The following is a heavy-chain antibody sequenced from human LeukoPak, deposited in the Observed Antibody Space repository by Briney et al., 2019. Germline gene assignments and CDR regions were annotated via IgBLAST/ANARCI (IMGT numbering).Heavy chain of an antibody. J-gene: IGHJ4*02. V-gene: IGHV3-21*01. CDR1: GFNFISYS. CDR3: ARAMVRGVNDY. Sequence: PGGSLRLSCAASGFNFISYSINWVRQAPGKGLEWVSSISSSSVYIYYADPVKGRFTISRDNAKSSLYLQMSSLRAEDTAVYYCARAMVRGVNDYWGQGTLVTVSS. D-gene: IGHD3-10*01. CDR2: ISSSSVYI.